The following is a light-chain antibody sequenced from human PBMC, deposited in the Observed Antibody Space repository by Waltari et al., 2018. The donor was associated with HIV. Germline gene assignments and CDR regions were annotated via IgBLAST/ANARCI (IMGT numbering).Light chain of an antibody. Sequence: QSVLTQPPSASGTPGQRITISCSGSSSNIGSTDVNWYQHFPATAPKLLIYTNNQRPSGVHARLSASKSGTSASLAISGLQSEDEAEYYCAAWDDSLNGCVFGTGTKVTVL. CDR3: AAWDDSLNGCV. J-gene: IGLJ1*01. CDR2: TNN. V-gene: IGLV1-44*01. CDR1: SSNIGSTD.